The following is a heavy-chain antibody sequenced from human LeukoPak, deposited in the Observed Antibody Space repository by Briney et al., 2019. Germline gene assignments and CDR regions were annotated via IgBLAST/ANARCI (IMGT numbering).Heavy chain of an antibody. J-gene: IGHJ4*02. Sequence: GGSLRLSCAASGFTFSSYGMHWVRQAPGKGLEWVAFIRYDGSNKYYADSVKGRFTISRDNSKNTLYLQVNSLRAEDTAVYYCAKDDYGDYPLFDYWGQGTLVTVSS. CDR2: IRYDGSNK. D-gene: IGHD4-17*01. V-gene: IGHV3-30*02. CDR1: GFTFSSYG. CDR3: AKDDYGDYPLFDY.